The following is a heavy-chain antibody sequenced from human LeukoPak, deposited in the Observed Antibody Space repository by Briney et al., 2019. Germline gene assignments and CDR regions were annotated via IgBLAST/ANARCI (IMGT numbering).Heavy chain of an antibody. D-gene: IGHD6-19*01. CDR1: GDSVSSNSAA. Sequence: SQTLSLTCAISGDSVSSNSAAWNRIRQSPSRGLEWLGRTYYRSKWYTDCPVSVKSRITLNPDTSKNQFSLQLNPVTPGDTAVYYCARDATGWGYYFDYWGQGTLVTVSS. CDR3: ARDATGWGYYFDY. V-gene: IGHV6-1*01. CDR2: TYYRSKWYT. J-gene: IGHJ4*02.